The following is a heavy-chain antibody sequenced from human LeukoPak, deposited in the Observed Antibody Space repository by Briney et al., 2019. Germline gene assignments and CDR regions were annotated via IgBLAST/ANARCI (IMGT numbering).Heavy chain of an antibody. CDR1: GFTVSSNY. D-gene: IGHD2-8*01. CDR2: IYSGGST. J-gene: IGHJ6*02. CDR3: ARVGIMGSDYYYGMDV. Sequence: GGSLRLSCAASGFTVSSNYMSWVRQAPGKGLEWVSVIYSGGSTYYADSVKGRFTISRANSKNTLYLQMNSLRAEDTAVYYCARVGIMGSDYYYGMDVWGQGTTVTVSS. V-gene: IGHV3-53*01.